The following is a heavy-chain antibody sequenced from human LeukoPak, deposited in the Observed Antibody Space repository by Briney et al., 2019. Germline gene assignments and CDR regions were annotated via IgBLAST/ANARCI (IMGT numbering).Heavy chain of an antibody. J-gene: IGHJ3*02. CDR3: ARQFYDSSETQGYDDAFDI. CDR2: IYYSGST. V-gene: IGHV4-59*08. CDR1: GGSISSYY. Sequence: NSSETLSLTCTVSGGSISSYYWSWIRQPPGKGLEWIGYIYYSGSTNYNPSLKSRVTISVDTSKNQFSLKLSSVTAADTAVYYCARQFYDSSETQGYDDAFDIWGQGTMVTVSS. D-gene: IGHD3-22*01.